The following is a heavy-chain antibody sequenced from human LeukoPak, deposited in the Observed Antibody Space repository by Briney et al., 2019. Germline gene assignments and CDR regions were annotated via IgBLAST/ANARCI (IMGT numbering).Heavy chain of an antibody. CDR1: GGTFSSYA. CDR2: IIPILGKA. V-gene: IGHV1-69*06. CDR3: ATIYYYDRSDYYRLDY. Sequence: AASVKVSCKASGGTFSSYAMTWVRQAPGQGLEWMGGIIPILGKANYAQSFQGRVTITADKSTSTAYMELRSLRSEDTAVYYCATIYYYDRSDYYRLDYWGQGTLVTVSS. D-gene: IGHD3-22*01. J-gene: IGHJ4*02.